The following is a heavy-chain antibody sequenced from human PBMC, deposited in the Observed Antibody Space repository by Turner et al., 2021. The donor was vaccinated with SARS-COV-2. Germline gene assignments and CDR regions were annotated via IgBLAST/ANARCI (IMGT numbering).Heavy chain of an antibody. Sequence: EVQLVESGGGSVQPGGSLRLSCAASGFTVSSYWMHWVRQAPGKELVGVSHKNSDGSFTSYADSVKGRFTISRDNAKNTLYLQMNSLRAEDTAVYYCARDQRDSVIWSGYGAFDIWGQGTMVTVSS. V-gene: IGHV3-74*01. J-gene: IGHJ3*02. CDR3: ARDQRDSVIWSGYGAFDI. D-gene: IGHD3-3*01. CDR1: GFTVSSYW. CDR2: KNSDGSFT.